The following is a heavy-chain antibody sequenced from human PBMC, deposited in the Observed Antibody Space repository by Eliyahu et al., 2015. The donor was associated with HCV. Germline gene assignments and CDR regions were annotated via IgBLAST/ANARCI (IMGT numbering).Heavy chain of an antibody. Sequence: QVQLVESGGGLVKPGGSLRLSXAGXGFTFSXYYMSWIRQAPGKGLEWVSYISSSSSYRDYADSVEGRFIISRDNAKNSLFLEMNSLRDEDTAVYYCATYSGSYYPFDNWGQGTLVTVSS. CDR2: ISSSSSYR. CDR1: GFTFSXYY. J-gene: IGHJ4*02. D-gene: IGHD1-26*01. V-gene: IGHV3-11*05. CDR3: ATYSGSYYPFDN.